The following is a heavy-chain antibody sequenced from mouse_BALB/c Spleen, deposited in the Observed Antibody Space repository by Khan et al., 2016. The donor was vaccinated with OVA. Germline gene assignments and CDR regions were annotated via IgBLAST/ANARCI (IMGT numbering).Heavy chain of an antibody. CDR3: ARKDYYDYDPFPY. J-gene: IGHJ3*01. CDR1: GYSITSEYT. CDR2: ISYSGNT. D-gene: IGHD2-4*01. Sequence: EVQLQESGPGLVKPSQSLSLTCTVTGYSITSEYTWNWIRQFPGNKLEWMGFISYSGNTRYNPSLKSRISITRDTSKNQFFLQLNSVTSEVTATYYCARKDYYDYDPFPYWGQGTLVTVSA. V-gene: IGHV3-2*02.